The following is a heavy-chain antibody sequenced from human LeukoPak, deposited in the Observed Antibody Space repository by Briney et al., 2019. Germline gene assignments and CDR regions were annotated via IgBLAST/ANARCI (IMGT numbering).Heavy chain of an antibody. CDR2: INPNSGVT. CDR3: ARAVSGALGGAFDI. CDR1: GYTFIDYF. Sequence: APVKVSCKASGYTFIDYFIHWMRQTPGQGLEWLGWINPNSGVTRYAQKFQDRVTMTRDTAAYMELSSLKSDDTAVYYCARAVSGALGGAFDIWGQGTAVTVSS. V-gene: IGHV1-2*02. J-gene: IGHJ3*02. D-gene: IGHD1-26*01.